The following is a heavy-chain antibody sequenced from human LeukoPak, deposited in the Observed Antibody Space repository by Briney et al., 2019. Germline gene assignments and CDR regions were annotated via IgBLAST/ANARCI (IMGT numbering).Heavy chain of an antibody. Sequence: SETLSLTCTVSGGSISSSSYYWGWIRQPPGKGLEWIGRIYTSGSTNYNPSLKSRVTISVDTSKNQFSLKLSSVTAADTAVYYCARERPTTVTTYDAFDIWGQGTMVTVSS. D-gene: IGHD4-17*01. V-gene: IGHV4-61*02. CDR3: ARERPTTVTTYDAFDI. CDR2: IYTSGST. CDR1: GGSISSSSYY. J-gene: IGHJ3*02.